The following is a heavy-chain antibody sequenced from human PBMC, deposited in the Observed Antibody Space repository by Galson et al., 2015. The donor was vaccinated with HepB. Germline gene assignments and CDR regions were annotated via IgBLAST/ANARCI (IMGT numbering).Heavy chain of an antibody. CDR3: AKDKLAWGTAMVIGHA. CDR1: GFTFSSYG. V-gene: IGHV3-30*18. CDR2: ISYDGSNK. D-gene: IGHD5-18*01. J-gene: IGHJ5*02. Sequence: SLRLSCAASGFTFSSYGMHWVRQAPGKGLEWVAVISYDGSNKYYADSVKGRFTISRDNSKNTLYLQMNSLRAEDTAVYYCAKDKLAWGTAMVIGHAWGQGTLVTVSS.